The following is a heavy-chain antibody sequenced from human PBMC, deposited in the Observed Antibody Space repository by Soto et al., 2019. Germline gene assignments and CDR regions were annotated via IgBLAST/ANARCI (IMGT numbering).Heavy chain of an antibody. D-gene: IGHD6-19*01. J-gene: IGHJ5*02. CDR3: ARQSSGWYNWFDP. V-gene: IGHV4-39*01. Sequence: SDTLSLTCTVSGGSISSRGYYWGWIRQPPGKGLEWIGTIYYSGSTYYNPSLKSRVTISVDTSKNQFSLKLSSVTAADTAVYYCARQSSGWYNWFDPWGQGTLVTVS. CDR1: GGSISSRGYY. CDR2: IYYSGST.